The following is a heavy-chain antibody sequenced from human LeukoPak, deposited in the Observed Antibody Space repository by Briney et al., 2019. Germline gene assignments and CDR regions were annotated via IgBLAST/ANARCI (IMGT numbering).Heavy chain of an antibody. D-gene: IGHD3-10*01. V-gene: IGHV3-23*01. Sequence: GGSLRLSCAASGFTFSSYAMCSVRQAPGKGLEWVSDISGSVGSTYYADSVKGLFTISRDNSKNTLYLQMNSLSAEESAVYYSAKLPMVRGRNYFDYWGQGTLVTVSS. J-gene: IGHJ4*02. CDR1: GFTFSSYA. CDR3: AKLPMVRGRNYFDY. CDR2: ISGSVGST.